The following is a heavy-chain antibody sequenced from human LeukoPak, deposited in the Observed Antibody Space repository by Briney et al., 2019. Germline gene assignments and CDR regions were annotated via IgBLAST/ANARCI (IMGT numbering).Heavy chain of an antibody. V-gene: IGHV3-74*01. CDR3: TREVSGSLYFDY. CDR1: GFTFTSYW. J-gene: IGHJ4*02. CDR2: INTDGTST. Sequence: QPGGSLKLSCVASGFTFTSYWMHWVRQAPGKELVRVSRINTDGTSTTYADSVKGRFTISRDNAKNTVYLQMNSLRAEDTAVYYCTREVSGSLYFDYWGQGTLVTVSS. D-gene: IGHD1-26*01.